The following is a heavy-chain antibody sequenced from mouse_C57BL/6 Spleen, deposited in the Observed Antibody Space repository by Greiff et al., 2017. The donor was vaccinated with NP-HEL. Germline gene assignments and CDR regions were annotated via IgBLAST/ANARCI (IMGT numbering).Heavy chain of an antibody. CDR3: ARGFYDGYYGGFAY. CDR2: IHPNSGST. J-gene: IGHJ3*01. CDR1: GYTFTSYW. D-gene: IGHD2-3*01. V-gene: IGHV1-64*01. Sequence: QVQLQQPGAELVKPGASVKLSCKASGYTFTSYWMHWVKQRPGQGLEWIGMIHPNSGSTYYNEKFKSKATLTVDKSSSTAYMQLSSLTSEDSAVYYCARGFYDGYYGGFAYWGQGTLVTVSA.